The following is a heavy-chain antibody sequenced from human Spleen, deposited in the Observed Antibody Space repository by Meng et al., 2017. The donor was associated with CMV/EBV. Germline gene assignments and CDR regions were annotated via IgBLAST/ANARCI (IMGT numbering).Heavy chain of an antibody. J-gene: IGHJ4*02. CDR3: AKDFGHATVTTGY. V-gene: IGHV3-30*02. CDR2: IRYDGSNK. CDR1: GFTFSSYG. Sequence: GGSLRLSCAASGFTFSSYGMHWVRQAPGKGLEWVAFIRYDGSNKYYADSVKGRFTISRDNSKNTLYLQMNSLRAEDTAVYYCAKDFGHATVTTGYWGQGTLVTVSS. D-gene: IGHD4-17*01.